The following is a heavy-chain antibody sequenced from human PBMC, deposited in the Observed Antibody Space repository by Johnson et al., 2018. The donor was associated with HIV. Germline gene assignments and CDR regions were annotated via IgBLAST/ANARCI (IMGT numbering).Heavy chain of an antibody. CDR2: IQKNGKDK. V-gene: IGHV3-30*02. CDR3: ARGIAAAPLWAFDI. CDR1: GFSFSSYG. J-gene: IGHJ3*02. D-gene: IGHD6-13*01. Sequence: QVQLLESGGGVVQPGGSLRLSCAASGFSFSSYGMHWVRQAPGKGLEWVAFIQKNGKDKFYAESVKGRFTISRDDSKNTLSVQMNSLRVEDSAVYYCARGIAAAPLWAFDIWGQGTMVTVSS.